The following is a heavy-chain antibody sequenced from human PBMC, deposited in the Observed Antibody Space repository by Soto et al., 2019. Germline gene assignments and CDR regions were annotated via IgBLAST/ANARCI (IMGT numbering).Heavy chain of an antibody. CDR1: GGSISSSNW. V-gene: IGHV4-4*02. J-gene: IGHJ6*02. CDR3: ATTVTRKHRAMDV. D-gene: IGHD4-4*01. CDR2: IYHSGST. Sequence: SETLSLTCAVSGGSISSSNWWSWVRQPPGKGLEWIGEIYHSGSTNYNPSLKSRVTISVDKSKNQFSLKLSSVTAADTAVYYCATTVTRKHRAMDVWGQGTTVTVPS.